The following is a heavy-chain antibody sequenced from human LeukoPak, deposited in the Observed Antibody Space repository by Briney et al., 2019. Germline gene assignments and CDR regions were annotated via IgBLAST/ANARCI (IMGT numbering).Heavy chain of an antibody. J-gene: IGHJ3*02. Sequence: SETLSLTCTVSGGSISSYYWSWIRQPPGKGLEWIGNIYYSGSTNYNPSLKSRVTISVDTSKNQFSLKLTSVTAADTAVYYCARDSSGYSWSDGAFDMWGQGTMVTVSS. D-gene: IGHD5-18*01. CDR2: IYYSGST. CDR3: ARDSSGYSWSDGAFDM. V-gene: IGHV4-59*01. CDR1: GGSISSYY.